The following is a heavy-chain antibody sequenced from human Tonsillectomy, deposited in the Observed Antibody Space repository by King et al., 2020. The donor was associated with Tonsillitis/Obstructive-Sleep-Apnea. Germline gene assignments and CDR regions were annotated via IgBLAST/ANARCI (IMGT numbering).Heavy chain of an antibody. J-gene: IGHJ2*01. CDR2: INWNGGSI. D-gene: IGHD2-2*01. CDR1: GFTFDDYG. CDR3: ARGETAANYWYFDL. Sequence: QLVQSGGGVVRPGGSLRLSCAASGFTFDDYGMRWVRQAPGKGLEWVSGINWNGGSIGYADSVKGRFTISRDNAKNSLYLQMNSLRAEDTALYYCARGETAANYWYFDLWGRGTLVTVSS. V-gene: IGHV3-20*04.